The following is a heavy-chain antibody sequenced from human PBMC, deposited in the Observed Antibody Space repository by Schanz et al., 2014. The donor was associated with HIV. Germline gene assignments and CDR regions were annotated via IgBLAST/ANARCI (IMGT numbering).Heavy chain of an antibody. D-gene: IGHD2-21*02. CDR1: GFSFSNSA. J-gene: IGHJ6*02. Sequence: EVQLLESGGGLVLSGGPLRLSCAASGFSFSNSAMTWVRQAPGKGPEWVSVISGSGASKYYADSVQGRFTISRDNSKNRVYLQMNSLRAEDTAVYYCATLPTYYGMDVWGQGTTVTVSS. CDR3: ATLPTYYGMDV. V-gene: IGHV3-23*01. CDR2: ISGSGASK.